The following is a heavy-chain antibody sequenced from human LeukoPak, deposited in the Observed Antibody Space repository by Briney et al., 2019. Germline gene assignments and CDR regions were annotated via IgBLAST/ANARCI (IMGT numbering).Heavy chain of an antibody. CDR1: GGTFSSYA. D-gene: IGHD3-22*01. CDR2: IIPIFGTA. CDR3: ARSYYYDSSGYYILNAFDI. V-gene: IGHV1-69*05. J-gene: IGHJ3*02. Sequence: SVKVSCKASGGTFSSYAISWVRQAPGQGLEWMGGIIPIFGTANYAQKFQGRVTITTDESASTAYMELSSLRSEDTAVYYCARSYYYDSSGYYILNAFDIWGQGTMVTVSS.